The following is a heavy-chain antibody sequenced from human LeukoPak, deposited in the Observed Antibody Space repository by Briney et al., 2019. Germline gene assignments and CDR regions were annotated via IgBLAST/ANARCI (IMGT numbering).Heavy chain of an antibody. D-gene: IGHD2-15*01. CDR1: GFTFSSYW. J-gene: IGHJ5*02. CDR2: INSDGSST. Sequence: QPGGSLRLSCAASGFTFSSYWMHWVRQAPGKGLVWVSRINSDGSSTSYADSVKGRFTISRDNAKNTMYLQMNSLRAEDTAVYYCAGPGGGGSRMAFDPWGQGTLVTVSS. V-gene: IGHV3-74*01. CDR3: AGPGGGGSRMAFDP.